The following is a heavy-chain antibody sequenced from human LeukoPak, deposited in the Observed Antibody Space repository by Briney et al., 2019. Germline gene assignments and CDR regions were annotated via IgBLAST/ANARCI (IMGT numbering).Heavy chain of an antibody. D-gene: IGHD1-26*01. V-gene: IGHV4-38-2*02. CDR2: MYYSGST. CDR3: ARDTVGATFPGAFDI. CDR1: GYSISSGYY. J-gene: IGHJ3*02. Sequence: SETLSLTCTVSGYSISSGYYWGWIRQPPGKGLEWIGSMYYSGSTYYNPSLKSRVTISVDTSKNQFSLKLSSVTAADTAVYYCARDTVGATFPGAFDIWGQGTVVTVSS.